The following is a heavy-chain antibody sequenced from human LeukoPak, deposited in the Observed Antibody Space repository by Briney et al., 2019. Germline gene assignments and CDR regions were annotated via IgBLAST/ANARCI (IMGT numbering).Heavy chain of an antibody. CDR3: ARLTPAAGRLYFVD. CDR1: GFTVNSNY. Sequence: GGSLRLSCAASGFTVNSNYLSWVRQAPGKGLEWVSTLYNTGNTYYADSVKGRFSISRDNSKNTLFLQMNSVRAEDTAVYYCARLTPAAGRLYFVDWGPGTLVTVSS. V-gene: IGHV3-53*01. J-gene: IGHJ4*02. CDR2: LYNTGNT. D-gene: IGHD6-13*01.